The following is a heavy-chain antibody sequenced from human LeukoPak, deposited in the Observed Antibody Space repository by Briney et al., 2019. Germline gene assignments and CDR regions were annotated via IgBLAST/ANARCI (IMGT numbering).Heavy chain of an antibody. Sequence: QPGGSLRLSCAASGFTFSSYWMHWVRQAPGKGLVWVSRIDSDGSSTSYADSVKGRFTISRDNAKNTLYLQMNSLRAEDTAVYYCARESHCSGGNCYSNGLDIWGQGTMVTVSS. CDR3: ARESHCSGGNCYSNGLDI. V-gene: IGHV3-74*01. CDR1: GFTFSSYW. J-gene: IGHJ3*02. D-gene: IGHD2-15*01. CDR2: IDSDGSST.